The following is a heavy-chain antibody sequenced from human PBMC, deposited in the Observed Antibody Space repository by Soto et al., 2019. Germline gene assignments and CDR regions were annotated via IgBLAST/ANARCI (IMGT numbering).Heavy chain of an antibody. CDR2: LIPIFGTA. J-gene: IGHJ6*02. V-gene: IGHV1-69*01. CDR3: ATRRYCSGGSCYWGIMDYYYGMDV. CDR1: GGTFSSYA. Sequence: QVQLVQSGAEVKKPGSSVKASCKASGGTFSSYAISWVRQAPGQGLEWMGGLIPIFGTANYAQKFQGRVTITADESTSTAYMELSSLRSEDTAVYYCATRRYCSGGSCYWGIMDYYYGMDVWGQGTTFTVSS. D-gene: IGHD2-15*01.